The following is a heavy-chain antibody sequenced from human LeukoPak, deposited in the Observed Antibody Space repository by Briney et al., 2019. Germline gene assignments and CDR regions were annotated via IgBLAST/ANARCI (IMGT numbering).Heavy chain of an antibody. J-gene: IGHJ5*02. CDR2: IIPIFGTA. V-gene: IGHV1-69*05. Sequence: SVKVSCKASGGTFSSYAISWVRQAPGQGLEWMGGIIPIFGTANYAQKFQGRVTITTDESTSTAYMELSSLRPEDTAAYYCAREHGYSSGWYFVGPSEQESYNWFDPWGQGTLATVSS. CDR3: AREHGYSSGWYFVGPSEQESYNWFDP. D-gene: IGHD6-19*01. CDR1: GGTFSSYA.